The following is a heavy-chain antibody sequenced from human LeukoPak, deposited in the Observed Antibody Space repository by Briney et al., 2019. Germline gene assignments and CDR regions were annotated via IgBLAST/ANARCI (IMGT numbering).Heavy chain of an antibody. V-gene: IGHV3-11*05. CDR1: GLTFSDYY. Sequence: PGGSLRLSCAASGLTFSDYYMTWIRQAPGKGLECISYISSSSHYTNYPDSVKGRFTISRDNAKNSLYLQMNSLRAEDTAVYYCARVKVGTTNRFDYWGQGTLVTVSS. J-gene: IGHJ4*02. CDR3: ARVKVGTTNRFDY. D-gene: IGHD1-26*01. CDR2: ISSSSHYT.